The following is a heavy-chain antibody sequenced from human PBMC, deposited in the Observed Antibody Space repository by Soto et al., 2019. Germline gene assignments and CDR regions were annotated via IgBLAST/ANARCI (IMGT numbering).Heavy chain of an antibody. D-gene: IGHD6-13*01. CDR1: GGSFSGYY. J-gene: IGHJ5*02. CDR3: ARVRAYSSSWYGASGWFDP. V-gene: IGHV4-34*01. Sequence: SETLSLTCAVYGGSFSGYYWSWIRQPPGKGLEWIGEINHSGSTNYNPSLKSRVTISVDTSKNQFSLKLSSVTAADTAVYYCARVRAYSSSWYGASGWFDPWGQGTLVTVSS. CDR2: INHSGST.